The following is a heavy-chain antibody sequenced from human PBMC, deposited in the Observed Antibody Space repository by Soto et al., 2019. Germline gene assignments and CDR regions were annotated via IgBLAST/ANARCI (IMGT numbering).Heavy chain of an antibody. CDR2: INAGNGNT. Sequence: QVQLVQSGAEEMKPGASVKVSCKASGYTFTSYAMHWVRQAPGQRLEWMGWINAGNGNTKYSQKFQGRVNLTRDTTASTAYMEPSSLRSEDTAVYYCAGDFGGFEPWGQGTMVTVSS. CDR1: GYTFTSYA. CDR3: AGDFGGFEP. D-gene: IGHD3-3*01. V-gene: IGHV1-3*05. J-gene: IGHJ5*02.